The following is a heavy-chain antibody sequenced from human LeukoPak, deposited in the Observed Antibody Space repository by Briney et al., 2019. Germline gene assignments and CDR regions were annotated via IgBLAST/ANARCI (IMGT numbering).Heavy chain of an antibody. J-gene: IGHJ4*02. CDR1: DGSINSFY. Sequence: SETLSLTCTVSDGSINSFYWSWIRQPPGKGLEWIGYIYYSGATNYNPSLKSRVAISADTSKNQFSLKLSSVTAADTAVYYCALTGTTMDYWGQGTPVTVSS. CDR2: IYYSGAT. D-gene: IGHD1-7*01. CDR3: ALTGTTMDY. V-gene: IGHV4-59*01.